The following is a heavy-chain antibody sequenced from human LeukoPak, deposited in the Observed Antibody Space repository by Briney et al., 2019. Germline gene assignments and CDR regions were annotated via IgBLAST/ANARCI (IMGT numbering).Heavy chain of an antibody. D-gene: IGHD1-26*01. Sequence: XDYXWXWXXXXXXXGXEWIGYIYYSGSTYYNPSLKSRVTISVDTSKNQFSLKLNSVTAADTAVYYCARHGRLSLLSGHWGQGTLVTVSS. V-gene: IGHV4-30-4*01. CDR2: IYYSGST. J-gene: IGHJ4*02. CDR3: ARHGRLSLLSGH. CDR1: XDYX.